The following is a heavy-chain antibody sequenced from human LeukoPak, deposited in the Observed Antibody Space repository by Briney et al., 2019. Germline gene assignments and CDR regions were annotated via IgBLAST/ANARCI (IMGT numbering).Heavy chain of an antibody. CDR3: ARYPLGHSSSWYLLAFDI. CDR1: GYTFTGYY. J-gene: IGHJ3*02. Sequence: ASVKVSCKASGYTFTGYYMHWVRQAPGQGLEWMGWINPNSGGTNYAQKFQGRVTMTRDTSISTAYMELSRLRSDDTAVYYCARYPLGHSSSWYLLAFDIWGQGTMVTVSS. CDR2: INPNSGGT. D-gene: IGHD6-13*01. V-gene: IGHV1-2*02.